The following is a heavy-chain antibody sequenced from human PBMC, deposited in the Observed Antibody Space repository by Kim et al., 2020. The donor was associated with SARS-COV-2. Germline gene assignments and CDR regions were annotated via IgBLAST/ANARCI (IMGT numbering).Heavy chain of an antibody. V-gene: IGHV3-66*01. CDR3: ARDLGKRGSYYYSGMDV. Sequence: GGSLRLSCAASGFTVSSNYMSWVRQAPGKGLEWVSVIYSGGSTYYADSVKGRFTISRDNSKNTLYLQLNSLRAEDTAVYYCARDLGKRGSYYYSGMDVWGQGTTVTVSS. CDR2: IYSGGST. J-gene: IGHJ6*02. D-gene: IGHD3-16*01. CDR1: GFTVSSNY.